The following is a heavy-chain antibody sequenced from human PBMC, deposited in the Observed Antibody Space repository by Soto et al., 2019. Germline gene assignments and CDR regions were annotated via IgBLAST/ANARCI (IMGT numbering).Heavy chain of an antibody. CDR1: GFTFSSYS. D-gene: IGHD6-13*01. CDR3: ARPGYSSSWYLGRDYYYGMDV. V-gene: IGHV3-21*01. CDR2: ISSSSSYI. Sequence: GGSLRLSCAASGFTFSSYSMNWVRQAPGKGLEWVSSISSSSSYIYYADSVKGRFTISRDNAKNSLYLQMNSLRAEDTAVYYCARPGYSSSWYLGRDYYYGMDVWGQGTTVTVSS. J-gene: IGHJ6*02.